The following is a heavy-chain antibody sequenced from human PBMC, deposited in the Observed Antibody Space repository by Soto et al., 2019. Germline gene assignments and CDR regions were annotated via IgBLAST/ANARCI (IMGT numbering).Heavy chain of an antibody. CDR3: ARDRTDCSSTSCYTRGMGWFDP. Sequence: QVQLVQSGAEVKKPGSSVKVSCKASVGTFSSYAISWVRQAPGQGLEWMGGIIPIFGTANYAQKFQGRVTITADESTSTAYMELSSLRSEDTAVYYCARDRTDCSSTSCYTRGMGWFDPWGQGTLVTVSS. CDR2: IIPIFGTA. J-gene: IGHJ5*02. CDR1: VGTFSSYA. V-gene: IGHV1-69*01. D-gene: IGHD2-2*02.